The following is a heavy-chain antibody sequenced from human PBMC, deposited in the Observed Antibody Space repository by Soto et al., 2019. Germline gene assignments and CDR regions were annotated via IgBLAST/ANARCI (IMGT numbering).Heavy chain of an antibody. CDR2: IDPSDSYT. Sequence: GESLKISCKGSGYRFISHWISGVRQMPGKGLEWMGRIDPSDSYTNYSPSFQGHVTISADKSISTAYLQWSSLKASDTAMYYCARIVGATTYNWFDPWGQGTLVTVSS. CDR1: GYRFISHW. CDR3: ARIVGATTYNWFDP. J-gene: IGHJ5*02. V-gene: IGHV5-10-1*01. D-gene: IGHD1-26*01.